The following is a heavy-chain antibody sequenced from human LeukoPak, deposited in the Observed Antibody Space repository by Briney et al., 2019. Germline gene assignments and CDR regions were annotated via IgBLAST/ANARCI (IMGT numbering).Heavy chain of an antibody. Sequence: PSETLSLTCTVSGGSFSSYYWTWIRQPPGKGLEWIGYIDHSGSTNYNPSLKSRVTISVDTSKNQFSLKLSSVTAADTAVYYCARRLRAGSGSQWWGSFDYWGQGTLVTVSS. V-gene: IGHV4-59*12. CDR3: ARRLRAGSGSQWWGSFDY. CDR2: IDHSGST. CDR1: GGSFSSYY. D-gene: IGHD3-10*01. J-gene: IGHJ4*02.